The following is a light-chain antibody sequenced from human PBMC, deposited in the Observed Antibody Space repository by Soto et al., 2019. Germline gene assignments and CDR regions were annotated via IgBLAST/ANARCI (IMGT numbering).Light chain of an antibody. J-gene: IGLJ2*01. CDR1: SSDVGGYNY. Sequence: QSVLTQPASVSGSPGQSITISCTETSSDVGGYNYVSWYQHHPGKAPKLMIYEVSYRPSGVSNRFSGSKSGNTASLTISGLQAEDEADYYCSSYTSSSTYVVFGGGTKLTVL. CDR3: SSYTSSSTYVV. V-gene: IGLV2-14*01. CDR2: EVS.